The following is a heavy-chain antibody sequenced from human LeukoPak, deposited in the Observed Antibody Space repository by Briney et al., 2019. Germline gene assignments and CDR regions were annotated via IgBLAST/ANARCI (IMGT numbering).Heavy chain of an antibody. V-gene: IGHV4-34*01. J-gene: IGHJ5*02. CDR2: INHSGST. D-gene: IGHD2-2*01. CDR3: ARDPSDIVVVPANWFDP. CDR1: GGSFSGYY. Sequence: PSETLSLTCAVYGGSFSGYYWSWIRQPPGKGLEWIGEINHSGSTNYNPSLKSRVTISVDTSKNQFSLKLSSVTAADTAVYYCARDPSDIVVVPANWFDPWGQGTLVTVSS.